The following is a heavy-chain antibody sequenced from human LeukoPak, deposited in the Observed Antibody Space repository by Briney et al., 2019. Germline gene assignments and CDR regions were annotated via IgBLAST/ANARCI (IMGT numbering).Heavy chain of an antibody. CDR2: ISYDGSNK. CDR3: ASEGIAAAFDY. J-gene: IGHJ4*02. Sequence: PGGSLRLSCAASGFTFSSYAMHWVRRAPGKGLEWVAVISYDGSNKYYADSVKGRFTISRDNSKNTLYLQMNSLRAEDTAVYYCASEGIAAAFDYWGQGTLVTVSS. CDR1: GFTFSSYA. D-gene: IGHD6-13*01. V-gene: IGHV3-30*04.